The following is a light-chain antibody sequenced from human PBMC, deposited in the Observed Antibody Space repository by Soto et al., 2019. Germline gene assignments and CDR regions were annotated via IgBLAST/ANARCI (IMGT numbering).Light chain of an antibody. V-gene: IGKV3-15*01. Sequence: IVMTQSPATVSASPGERVTLSCRASQSVSGKVAWYHQKPGQPPRLLVYGASTTATDIPARFFGSGSETDFTLTITRLQSEDFGTYYCQQFNSWPRTFGQGTKVEIK. CDR3: QQFNSWPRT. CDR2: GAS. J-gene: IGKJ1*01. CDR1: QSVSGK.